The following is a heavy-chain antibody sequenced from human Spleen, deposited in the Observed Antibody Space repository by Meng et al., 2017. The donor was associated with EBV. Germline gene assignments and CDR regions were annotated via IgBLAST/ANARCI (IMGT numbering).Heavy chain of an antibody. CDR1: GYTLTKLS. Sequence: QVHLGQSGAEVKKPGASVKVPYQVFGYTLTKLSMHCVRQGPGKGLEWMGGFDPEDGQIFYAQKFQGRVTMTEDTSTDTAYMELNSLRSEDTATYYCAKAGSETYLGLDSWGQGILVTVSS. CDR2: FDPEDGQI. J-gene: IGHJ4*02. V-gene: IGHV1-24*01. CDR3: AKAGSETYLGLDS. D-gene: IGHD2-8*02.